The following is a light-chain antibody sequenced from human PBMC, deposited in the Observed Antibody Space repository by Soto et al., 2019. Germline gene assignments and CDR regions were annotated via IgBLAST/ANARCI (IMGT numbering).Light chain of an antibody. CDR2: EAN. CDR1: NNDVGGYNL. V-gene: IGLV2-23*02. CDR3: CSFAGGATFV. Sequence: QSALTQPASVSGSPGQSITISCTGTNNDVGGYNLVSWYQQHPGKAPKLVIYEANKRPSGVSDRFSGSRSGTTASLTISALQPEDEADYPCCSFAGGATFVFGGGTKLTVL. J-gene: IGLJ3*02.